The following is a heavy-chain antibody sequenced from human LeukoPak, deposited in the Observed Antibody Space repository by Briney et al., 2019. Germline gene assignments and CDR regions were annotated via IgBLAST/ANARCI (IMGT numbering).Heavy chain of an antibody. V-gene: IGHV3-74*01. CDR2: INSDGSST. Sequence: PGGSLRLSCAASGFTFSSYWMHWVRQAPGKGLVWVSRINSDGSSTSYADSVKGRFTVSRDNAKNTLYLQVNSLRAEDTAVYYCATAYYYDSSGYYYWGQGTLVTVSS. J-gene: IGHJ4*02. CDR3: ATAYYYDSSGYYY. D-gene: IGHD3-22*01. CDR1: GFTFSSYW.